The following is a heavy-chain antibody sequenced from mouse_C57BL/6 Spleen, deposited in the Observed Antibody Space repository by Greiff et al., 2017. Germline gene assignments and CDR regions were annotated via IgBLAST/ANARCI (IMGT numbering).Heavy chain of an antibody. CDR2: IDPSDSYT. D-gene: IGHD4-1*01. CDR1: GYTFTSYW. Sequence: VQLQQPGAELVMPGASVKLSCKASGYTFTSYWMHWVKQRPGQGLEWIGEIDPSDSYTHYNQKVKGKSTLTVDKSSSSAYMQRSSLTSEDSAVYYCARNETGRGYFDVWGTGTTVTVSS. V-gene: IGHV1-69*01. CDR3: ARNETGRGYFDV. J-gene: IGHJ1*03.